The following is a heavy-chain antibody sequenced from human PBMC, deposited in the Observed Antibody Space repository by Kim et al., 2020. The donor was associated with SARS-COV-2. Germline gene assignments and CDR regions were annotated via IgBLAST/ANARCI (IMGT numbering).Heavy chain of an antibody. Sequence: GGSLRLSCAASGFTFSNAWMSWVRQAPGKGLVWVGRIKSKTDGGTTDYAAPVKGRFTISRDDSKNTLYLQMNSLKTEDTAVYYCTCLPPFRDHAFDIWGQGTMVTVSS. CDR3: TCLPPFRDHAFDI. J-gene: IGHJ3*02. CDR1: GFTFSNAW. CDR2: IKSKTDGGTT. V-gene: IGHV3-15*01.